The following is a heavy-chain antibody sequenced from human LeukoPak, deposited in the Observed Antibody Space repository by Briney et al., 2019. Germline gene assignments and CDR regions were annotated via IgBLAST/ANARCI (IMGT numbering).Heavy chain of an antibody. Sequence: GGSLRLSCAGSGFSFSNYWMSWVRQAPGKGLEWVSAISNNGGYTYYADSVKGRFTISRDNSKNTLYLQMNSLRAEDTAVYYCAKAAPNLGYCSSTSCYFGLVDYWGQGTLVTVSS. V-gene: IGHV3-23*01. CDR2: ISNNGGYT. CDR1: GFSFSNYW. CDR3: AKAAPNLGYCSSTSCYFGLVDY. J-gene: IGHJ4*02. D-gene: IGHD2-2*01.